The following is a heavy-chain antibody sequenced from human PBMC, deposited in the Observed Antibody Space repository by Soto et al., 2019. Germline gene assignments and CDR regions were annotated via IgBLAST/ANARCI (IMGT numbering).Heavy chain of an antibody. V-gene: IGHV3-23*01. CDR1: VFNFKNYA. Sequence: WGSLLLSCASSVFNFKNYAMSWVRQAPGRGLEWVSAISGNGISTYYADSVRGRFTISRDNSENILFLQMNRLRADDTAVYYCTSDAISMVLRTDNWFDPWGQGTRVTGS. CDR3: TSDAISMVLRTDNWFDP. J-gene: IGHJ5*02. CDR2: ISGNGIST. D-gene: IGHD3-10*01.